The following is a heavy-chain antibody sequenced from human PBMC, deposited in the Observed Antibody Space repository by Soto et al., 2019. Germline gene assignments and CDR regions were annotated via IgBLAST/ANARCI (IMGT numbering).Heavy chain of an antibody. CDR3: ARDSHPFEYSSSIPDY. J-gene: IGHJ4*02. D-gene: IGHD6-6*01. V-gene: IGHV3-33*01. CDR2: IWYDGSNK. Sequence: GGSLRLSCAASGFTFSSYGMHWVRQAPGKGLEWVAVIWYDGSNKYYADSVKGRFTISRDNSKNTLYLQMNSLRAEDTAVYYCARDSHPFEYSSSIPDYWGQGTLVTVSS. CDR1: GFTFSSYG.